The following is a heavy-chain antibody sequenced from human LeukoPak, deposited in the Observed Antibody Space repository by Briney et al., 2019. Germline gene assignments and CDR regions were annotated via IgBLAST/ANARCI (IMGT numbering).Heavy chain of an antibody. Sequence: GGSLRLSCAASGFTFSSYGMHWVRQAPGKGLEWVAVISYDGSNKYYADSVKGRFTISRDNSKNTLYLQMNSLRAEDTAVYYCAKDISRGWGPFDYWGQGTLVTVSS. V-gene: IGHV3-30*18. D-gene: IGHD1-26*01. CDR1: GFTFSSYG. J-gene: IGHJ4*02. CDR2: ISYDGSNK. CDR3: AKDISRGWGPFDY.